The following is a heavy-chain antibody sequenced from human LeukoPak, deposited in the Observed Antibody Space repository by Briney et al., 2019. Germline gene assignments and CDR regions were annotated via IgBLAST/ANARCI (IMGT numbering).Heavy chain of an antibody. J-gene: IGHJ6*02. D-gene: IGHD5-24*01. CDR3: ARALQDYYYGMDV. V-gene: IGHV4-59*08. CDR1: GDSISSYY. Sequence: SSETLSLTCTVSGDSISSYYWSWIRQPPGKGLEWIGYIYYSGRTNYNPSLKSRVSISEDTSKNHFSLRLRSVTAADTAVYYCARALQDYYYGMDVWGQGTTVTVSS. CDR2: IYYSGRT.